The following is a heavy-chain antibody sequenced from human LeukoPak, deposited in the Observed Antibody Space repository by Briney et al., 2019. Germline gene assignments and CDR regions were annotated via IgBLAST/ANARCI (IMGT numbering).Heavy chain of an antibody. CDR1: GYTFTSYY. CDR3: ARDLSVFRYYFDY. V-gene: IGHV1-46*01. J-gene: IGHJ4*02. D-gene: IGHD3-10*01. Sequence: ASVKVSCKASGYTFTSYYMHWVRQAPGQGLEWMGIINPSGGSTSYAQKFQGRVTITRDTSASTAYMELSSLRSEDTAVYYCARDLSVFRYYFDYWGQGTLVTVSS. CDR2: INPSGGST.